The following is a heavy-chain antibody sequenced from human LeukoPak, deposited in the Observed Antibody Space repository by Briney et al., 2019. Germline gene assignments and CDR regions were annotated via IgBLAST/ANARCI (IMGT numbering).Heavy chain of an antibody. CDR3: ARGTYYYDSSGYYYWFDP. CDR2: IYYSGST. V-gene: IGHV4-30-4*01. Sequence: PSQTLSLTCTVSGGSISSGGYYWSWIRQPPGKGLEWIGYIYYSGSTYYNPSLKSRVTISVDTSKNQFSLKLSSVTAADTAVYYCARGTYYYDSSGYYYWFDPWGQGTLVTVSS. D-gene: IGHD3-22*01. J-gene: IGHJ5*02. CDR1: GGSISSGGYY.